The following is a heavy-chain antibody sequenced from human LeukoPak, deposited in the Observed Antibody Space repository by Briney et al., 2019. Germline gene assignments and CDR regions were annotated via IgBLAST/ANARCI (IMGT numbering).Heavy chain of an antibody. CDR3: ARGSSGWYSHLGY. CDR1: GGSISSYY. J-gene: IGHJ4*02. D-gene: IGHD6-19*01. V-gene: IGHV4-59*01. Sequence: PSETLSLTCTVSGGSISSYYWNWIRQPPGKGLEWIGYIYYSGTTNYNPSLKSRVIISVDTSKNQFSLKLSSVTAADTAVYYCARGSSGWYSHLGYWGQGTLVTVSS. CDR2: IYYSGTT.